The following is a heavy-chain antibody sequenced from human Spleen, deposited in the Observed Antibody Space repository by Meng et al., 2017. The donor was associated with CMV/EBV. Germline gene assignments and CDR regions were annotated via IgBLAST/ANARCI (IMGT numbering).Heavy chain of an antibody. V-gene: IGHV3-30*04. CDR2: ISYDGSNK. CDR3: AKWPQYSSSSDD. D-gene: IGHD6-6*01. Sequence: GGSLRLSCAASGFTFSSYAMHWVRQAPGKGLEWVAVISYDGSNKYYADSVKGRFTISRDNSKNTLYLQMNSLRAEDTAVYYCAKWPQYSSSSDDWGQGTLVTVSS. J-gene: IGHJ4*02. CDR1: GFTFSSYA.